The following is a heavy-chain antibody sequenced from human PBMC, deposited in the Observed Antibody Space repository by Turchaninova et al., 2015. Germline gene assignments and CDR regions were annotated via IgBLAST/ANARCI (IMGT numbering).Heavy chain of an antibody. V-gene: IGHV4-59*11. CDR3: ARGSDIVATTNHDYFDL. CDR1: GGSIGSHY. D-gene: IGHD5-12*01. J-gene: IGHJ2*01. CDR2: IFHTGST. Sequence: QVQLQESGPGLVKPSETLSLPCTVSGGSIGSHYRNWPRQPPGKGLEWIGFIFHTGSTNYNPSLESRVAISVDTSRNQFSLKLSFVTAADTAVYYCARGSDIVATTNHDYFDLWGRGTLVTVSS.